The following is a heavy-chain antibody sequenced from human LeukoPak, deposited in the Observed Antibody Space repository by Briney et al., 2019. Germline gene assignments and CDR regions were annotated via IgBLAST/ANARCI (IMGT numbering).Heavy chain of an antibody. D-gene: IGHD3-10*01. J-gene: IGHJ1*01. CDR3: ARGAFGITMVRGVSATFQH. V-gene: IGHV1-18*01. CDR1: GYAFTSYG. Sequence: ASVKVSCKASGYAFTSYGISWVRQAPGQGLEWMGWISAYNGNTNYAQKLQGRVTMTTDTSTSTAYMELRSLRSDDTAVYYCARGAFGITMVRGVSATFQHWGQGTLVTVSS. CDR2: ISAYNGNT.